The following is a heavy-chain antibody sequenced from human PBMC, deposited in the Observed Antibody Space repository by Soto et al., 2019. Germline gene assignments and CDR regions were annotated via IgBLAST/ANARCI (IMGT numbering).Heavy chain of an antibody. CDR2: VYSGGST. Sequence: EVQLVESGGSLVQPGGSLRLSCAASGFTVSSNYMSWVRQAPGKGLEWVSVVYSGGSTYYADSVKGRFTISRDNSKNTLHLQMNSLRADDTAVYYCASVPVAGTTRYFDLWGRGTLVTVSS. J-gene: IGHJ2*01. D-gene: IGHD6-19*01. CDR1: GFTVSSNY. V-gene: IGHV3-66*01. CDR3: ASVPVAGTTRYFDL.